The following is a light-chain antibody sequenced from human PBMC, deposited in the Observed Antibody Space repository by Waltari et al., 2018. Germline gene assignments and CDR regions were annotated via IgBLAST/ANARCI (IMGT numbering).Light chain of an antibody. J-gene: IGKJ1*01. CDR2: GAS. CDR3: QQSSNWPRT. Sequence: EIVMTQSPATLSVSPGGRATLSCRASQSVSSNLACYQQKPGQAPRLLLYGASTRATGIPARFSGSGSGTEFTLTISSLQSEDFAVYYCQQSSNWPRTFGQGTKVEIK. V-gene: IGKV3-15*01. CDR1: QSVSSN.